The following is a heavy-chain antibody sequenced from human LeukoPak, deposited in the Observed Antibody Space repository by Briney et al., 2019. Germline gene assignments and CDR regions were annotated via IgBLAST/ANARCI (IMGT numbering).Heavy chain of an antibody. Sequence: EASVKVSCKASGYTFTSYAMNWVRQAPGQGLEWMGWINTNTGNPTYAQGFTGRFVFSLDTSVSTAYLQISSLKAEDTAVYYCARDLRGNDYVWGSYPLLDPWGQGTLVTVSS. CDR1: GYTFTSYA. D-gene: IGHD3-16*02. V-gene: IGHV7-4-1*02. J-gene: IGHJ5*02. CDR2: INTNTGNP. CDR3: ARDLRGNDYVWGSYPLLDP.